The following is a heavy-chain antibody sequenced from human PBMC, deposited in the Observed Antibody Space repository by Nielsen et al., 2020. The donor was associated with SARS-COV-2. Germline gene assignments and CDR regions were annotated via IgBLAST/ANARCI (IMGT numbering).Heavy chain of an antibody. CDR1: GLTFSNYA. Sequence: GGSLRLSCAASGLTFSNYAMTWVRQAPGKGLEWVSVISGSGGGSHYSDSVKGRFTISRDNSKNTLYLQMNSLRAEDTAVYYCAKDGYNYDYFDYWGQGTLVTVSS. CDR3: AKDGYNYDYFDY. V-gene: IGHV3-23*01. J-gene: IGHJ4*02. CDR2: ISGSGGGS. D-gene: IGHD5-24*01.